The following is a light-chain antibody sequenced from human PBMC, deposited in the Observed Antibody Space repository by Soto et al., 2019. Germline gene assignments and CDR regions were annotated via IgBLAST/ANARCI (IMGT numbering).Light chain of an antibody. V-gene: IGKV1-5*03. CDR2: KAS. Sequence: DIQMTQSPSTLSASVGDTVTITFRASESISIWLAWYQQQPGKAPNLLINKASSLQSEVPSRFSGSGSGTDFPLTISSLQPEDFATYYCQQYNSYSPTWTFGQGTKV. J-gene: IGKJ1*01. CDR1: ESISIW. CDR3: QQYNSYSPTWT.